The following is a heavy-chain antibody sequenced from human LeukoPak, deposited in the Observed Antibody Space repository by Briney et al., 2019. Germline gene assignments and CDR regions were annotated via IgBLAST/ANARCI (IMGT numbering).Heavy chain of an antibody. CDR3: ARDRHKLVDIVAGILDY. J-gene: IGHJ4*02. D-gene: IGHD5-12*01. CDR2: IYYSGST. Sequence: SQTLSLTCTVSGDSISSGDYYWSWIRQPAGKGLEWIGYIYYSGSTNYNPSLKSRVTILVDTSKNQFSLKLSSVTAADTAVYYCARDRHKLVDIVAGILDYWGQGTLVTVSS. CDR1: GDSISSGDYY. V-gene: IGHV4-61*09.